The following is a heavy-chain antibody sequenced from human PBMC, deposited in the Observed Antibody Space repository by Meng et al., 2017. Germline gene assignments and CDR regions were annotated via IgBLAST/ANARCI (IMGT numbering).Heavy chain of an antibody. CDR1: GGSVSGYY. CDR3: ARGTRGYSYGNDY. V-gene: IGHV4-34*01. CDR2: INHSGST. Sequence: GQLQEAGAGLLKPSGTLSLTVSVYGGSVSGYYWSWIRQPPGKGLEWIGEINHSGSTNYNPSLKSRVTISVDTSKNQFSLKLSPVTAADTAVYYCARGTRGYSYGNDYWGQGTLVTVSS. J-gene: IGHJ4*02. D-gene: IGHD5-18*01.